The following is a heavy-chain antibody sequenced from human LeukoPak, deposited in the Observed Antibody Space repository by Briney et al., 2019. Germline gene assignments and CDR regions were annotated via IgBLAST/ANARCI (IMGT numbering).Heavy chain of an antibody. J-gene: IGHJ4*02. CDR3: SGCGRARCPLDSIDF. D-gene: IGHD2-21*01. CDR2: ISGSSRPI. CDR1: GFTFSSYS. Sequence: GGSLRLSCAASGFTFSSYSMNWVRQAPGRGLEWVSYISGSSRPIYYADSVKGRFTISRDDSKDTAYLQMNSLKMEDTAVYYCSGCGRARCPLDSIDFWGQGILVTVSS. V-gene: IGHV3-48*01.